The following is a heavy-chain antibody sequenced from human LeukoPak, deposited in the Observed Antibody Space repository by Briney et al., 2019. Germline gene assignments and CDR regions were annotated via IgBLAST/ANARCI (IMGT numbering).Heavy chain of an antibody. Sequence: GGSLRLSCAASGFTFRSSDMHWVRQPPGKGLEWVSAIGTVGDTYYPDSVKGRFTISREDAKNSLYLQMNSLKAGDTAVYFCVREGVSSTWDNWYFDLWAVAPWSLSPQ. CDR2: IGTVGDT. D-gene: IGHD2-2*01. CDR1: GFTFRSSD. V-gene: IGHV3-13*01. CDR3: VREGVSSTWDNWYFDL. J-gene: IGHJ2*01.